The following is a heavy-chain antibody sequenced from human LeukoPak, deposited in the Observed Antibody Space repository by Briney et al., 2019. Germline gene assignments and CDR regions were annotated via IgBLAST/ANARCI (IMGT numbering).Heavy chain of an antibody. CDR1: GGTFSSYA. CDR3: ARDQGVATSVGWFDP. V-gene: IGHV1-2*02. Sequence: GASVKVSCKASGGTFSSYAISWVRQAPGQGLEWMAWIHPNSGGTNYAQKFQGRVTLTRDTSISTAYMELSRLRSDDTAVYYCARDQGVATSVGWFDPWGQGTLVTVSS. J-gene: IGHJ5*02. CDR2: IHPNSGGT. D-gene: IGHD1-1*01.